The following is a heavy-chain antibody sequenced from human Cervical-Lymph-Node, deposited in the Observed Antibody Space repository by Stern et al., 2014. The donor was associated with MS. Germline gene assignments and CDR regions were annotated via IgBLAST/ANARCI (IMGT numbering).Heavy chain of an antibody. CDR3: ARANVVVVAAMAYYYGMDV. Sequence: QLQLQESGPGLVKPSGTLSLTCAVSGGSISSSNWWSWVRQPPGKGLEWIGEIYHSGSTNYNPSLKSPVTISVDKSKQQLSLKLSSVTAADTAVYYCARANVVVVAAMAYYYGMDVWGQGTTVTVSS. D-gene: IGHD2-15*01. CDR2: IYHSGST. CDR1: GGSISSSNW. J-gene: IGHJ6*02. V-gene: IGHV4-4*02.